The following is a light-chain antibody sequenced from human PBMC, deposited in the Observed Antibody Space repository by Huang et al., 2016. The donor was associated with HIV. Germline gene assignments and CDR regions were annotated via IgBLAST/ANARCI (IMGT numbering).Light chain of an antibody. Sequence: EIVMTQSPATLTASPGERVTLACRASQSVSSNLAWYQQKPGQAPRLLSYGASTRATGVPGRFSGSGSGTEFSLTISSLQSEDIALYYCQHYHNWPPLTFGGGTKVEIK. J-gene: IGKJ4*01. CDR2: GAS. V-gene: IGKV3-15*01. CDR1: QSVSSN. CDR3: QHYHNWPPLT.